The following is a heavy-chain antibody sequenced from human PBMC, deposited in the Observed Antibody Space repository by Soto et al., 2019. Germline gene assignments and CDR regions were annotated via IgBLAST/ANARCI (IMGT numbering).Heavy chain of an antibody. Sequence: GGSPRLSCAASGFTFSSYAMSWVRQAPGKGLEWVSAISGSGGSTYYADSVKGRFTISRDNSKNTLYLQMNSLRAEDTAVYYCAKAFIFYGDYAYWGQGTLVTVSS. CDR3: AKAFIFYGDYAY. V-gene: IGHV3-23*01. J-gene: IGHJ4*02. D-gene: IGHD4-17*01. CDR2: ISGSGGST. CDR1: GFTFSSYA.